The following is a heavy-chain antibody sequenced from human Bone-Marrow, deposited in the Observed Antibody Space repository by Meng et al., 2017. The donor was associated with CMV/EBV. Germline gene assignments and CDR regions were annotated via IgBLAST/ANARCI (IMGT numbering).Heavy chain of an antibody. CDR1: GYTFTGYY. CDR2: INPNSGGT. V-gene: IGHV1-2*02. Sequence: GYTFTGYYMHWVRQAPGQGLEWMGWINPNSGGTNYAQKFQGRVTMTRDTSISTAYMELSRLRSDDTAVYYCARDRSRPRIQLWLFGYWGQGTLVTVSS. CDR3: ARDRSRPRIQLWLFGY. J-gene: IGHJ4*02. D-gene: IGHD5-18*01.